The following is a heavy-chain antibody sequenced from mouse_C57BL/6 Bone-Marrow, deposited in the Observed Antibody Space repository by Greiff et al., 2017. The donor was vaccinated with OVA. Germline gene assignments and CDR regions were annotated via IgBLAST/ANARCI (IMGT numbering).Heavy chain of an antibody. CDR1: GYSFTGYY. D-gene: IGHD1-1*01. V-gene: IGHV1-42*01. J-gene: IGHJ2*01. CDR2: INPSTGGT. CDR3: ARFIEN. Sequence: VQLQQSGPELVKPGASVKISCKASGYSFTGYYMNWVKQSPEKSLEWIGEINPSTGGTTYNQKFKAKATLTVDKSSSTAYLQLKSLTSEDSAVYYSARFIENWGQGTTLTVSS.